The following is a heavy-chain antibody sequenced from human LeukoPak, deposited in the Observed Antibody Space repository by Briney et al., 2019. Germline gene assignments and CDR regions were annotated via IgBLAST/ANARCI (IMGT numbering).Heavy chain of an antibody. CDR1: GGTFSSYA. D-gene: IGHD2-15*01. CDR3: ARAYCSGGSCYEYYYYYGMDV. J-gene: IGHJ6*04. Sequence: GASVKVSCKASGGTFSSYAISWVRQAPGQGLEWMGGIIPIFGTANYAQKFQGRVTITADESTSTAYMELSSLRSEDTAVYYCARAYCSGGSCYEYYYYYGMDVWGKGTTVTVSS. V-gene: IGHV1-69*13. CDR2: IIPIFGTA.